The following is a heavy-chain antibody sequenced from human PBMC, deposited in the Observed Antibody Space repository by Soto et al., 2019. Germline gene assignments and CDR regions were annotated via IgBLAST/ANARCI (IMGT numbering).Heavy chain of an antibody. J-gene: IGHJ6*03. Sequence: SETLSLTCTVSGGSISSYYWSWIRQPPGKGLEWIGYIYYSGSTNYNPSLKSRATISVDTSKNQFSLKLSSVTAADTAVYYCARVAYSSSYYYYMDVWGKGTTVTVSS. D-gene: IGHD6-6*01. V-gene: IGHV4-59*01. CDR2: IYYSGST. CDR1: GGSISSYY. CDR3: ARVAYSSSYYYYMDV.